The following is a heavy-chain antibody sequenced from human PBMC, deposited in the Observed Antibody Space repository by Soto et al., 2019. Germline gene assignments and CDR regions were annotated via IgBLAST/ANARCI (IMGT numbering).Heavy chain of an antibody. CDR2: ISGSGAGA. V-gene: IGHV3-23*01. D-gene: IGHD2-2*01. CDR3: AKVVPNDCSTISCRYFDC. CDR1: GFMFSSYA. J-gene: IGHJ4*02. Sequence: EVQLSESGGGLVQPGGSLRLSCVASGFMFSSYAMSWVRQVPGKGLEWVSTISGSGAGAYSTASVRGRFTISRDNSKNTVYLQMDSLRVEDTGLYYCAKVVPNDCSTISCRYFDCWGQGTLVTVSS.